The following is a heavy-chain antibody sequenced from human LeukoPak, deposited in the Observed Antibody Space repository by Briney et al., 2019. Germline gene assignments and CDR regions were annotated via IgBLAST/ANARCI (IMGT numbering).Heavy chain of an antibody. V-gene: IGHV4-59*01. D-gene: IGHD5-18*01. J-gene: IGHJ3*02. CDR1: GGSFSGYY. CDR3: ARVDTAMVDI. Sequence: TSETLSLTCAVYGGSFSGYYWSWIRQPPGKGLEWIGYIYYSGSTNYNPSLKSRVTISVDTSKNQFSLKLSSVTAAGTAVYYCARVDTAMVDIWGQGTMVTVSS. CDR2: IYYSGST.